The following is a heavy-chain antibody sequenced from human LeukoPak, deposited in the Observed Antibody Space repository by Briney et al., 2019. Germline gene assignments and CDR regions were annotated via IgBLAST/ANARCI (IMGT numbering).Heavy chain of an antibody. CDR1: GFTFSTYE. D-gene: IGHD2-15*01. CDR2: ISSSGTTI. J-gene: IGHJ1*01. CDR3: ARPACSAGSCYGTFQH. Sequence: GGSLRLSCAASGFTFSTYEMNWVRQAPGKGLEWVSYISSSGTTIYYAASVKGRFTISRDNAKNSLYLQINSLRAGDTAVYYCARPACSAGSCYGTFQHWGQGTVVTVSS. V-gene: IGHV3-48*03.